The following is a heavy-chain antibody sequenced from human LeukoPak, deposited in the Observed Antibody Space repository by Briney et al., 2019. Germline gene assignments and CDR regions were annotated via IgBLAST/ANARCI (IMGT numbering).Heavy chain of an antibody. Sequence: GGSLRLSCAASGFTVSSDYMSWVRQAPGKGLEWVSVIYSGGSTYYADSVKGRFTISRDKSKNTVYLQMNSLRFEDTAMYYCARNWFDPWGQGTLVTVS. V-gene: IGHV3-53*05. CDR1: GFTVSSDY. CDR3: ARNWFDP. J-gene: IGHJ5*02. CDR2: IYSGGST.